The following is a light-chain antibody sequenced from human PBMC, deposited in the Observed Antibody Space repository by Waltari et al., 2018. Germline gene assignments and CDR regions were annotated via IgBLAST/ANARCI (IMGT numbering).Light chain of an antibody. CDR3: CSYAGLGIYV. CDR2: EVT. Sequence: QSGLTQPASVSGSPGQSITIPCTGTSSDVGNYNLVPWYQQYPGKAPKPMVYEVTKRTSGVSDRFSGSKSGNTASLTIYGLQSEDEADYYCCSYAGLGIYVFGTGTKVTVL. CDR1: SSDVGNYNL. V-gene: IGLV2-23*02. J-gene: IGLJ1*01.